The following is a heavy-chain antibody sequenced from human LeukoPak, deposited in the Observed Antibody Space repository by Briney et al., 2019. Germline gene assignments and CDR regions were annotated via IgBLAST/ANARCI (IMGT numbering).Heavy chain of an antibody. CDR1: GGSISSGGYY. CDR2: ISYGGST. CDR3: ARNNDYVWGSYRYPPTFDY. Sequence: SQTLSLTCTVSGGSISSGGYYWSWIRQHPGKGLEWIGYISYGGSTYYNPSLKSRVTISVDTSKNQFSLKLSSVTAADTAVYYCARNNDYVWGSYRYPPTFDYWGQGTLVTVYS. V-gene: IGHV4-31*03. D-gene: IGHD3-16*02. J-gene: IGHJ4*02.